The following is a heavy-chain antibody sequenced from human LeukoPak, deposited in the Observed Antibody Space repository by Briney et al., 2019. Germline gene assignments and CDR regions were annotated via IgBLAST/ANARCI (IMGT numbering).Heavy chain of an antibody. Sequence: SETLSLTCTVSGGSISSGSYYWSWIRQPAGKGLEWIGRIYTSGSTNYNPSLKSRVTISVDTSKNQFSLKLTSLTAADTAVYYCATYDRSDGYKLDCWGQGTLVTVSS. D-gene: IGHD5-24*01. CDR2: IYTSGST. J-gene: IGHJ4*02. CDR3: ATYDRSDGYKLDC. V-gene: IGHV4-61*02. CDR1: GGSISSGSYY.